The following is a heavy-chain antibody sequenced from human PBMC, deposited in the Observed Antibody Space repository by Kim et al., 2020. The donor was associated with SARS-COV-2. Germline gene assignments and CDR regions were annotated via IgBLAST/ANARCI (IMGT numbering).Heavy chain of an antibody. CDR1: GFTFSSYA. CDR2: ISYDGSNK. V-gene: IGHV3-30*04. J-gene: IGHJ6*02. Sequence: GGSLRLSCAASGFTFSSYAMHWVRQAPGKGLEWVAVISYDGSNKYYADSVKGRFTISRDNSKNTLYLQMNSLRAEDTAVYYCARDALPHYCSGGSCYPWGGYGMDVWGQGTTVTVSS. D-gene: IGHD2-15*01. CDR3: ARDALPHYCSGGSCYPWGGYGMDV.